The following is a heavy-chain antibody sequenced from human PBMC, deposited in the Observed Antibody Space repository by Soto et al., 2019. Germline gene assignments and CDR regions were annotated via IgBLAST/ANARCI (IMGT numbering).Heavy chain of an antibody. Sequence: SVKVSCKASGGTFSSYAISWVRQAPGQGLEWMGGIIPILGIANYAQKFQGRVTITADKSTSTAYMELSSLRSEDTAVYYCASTNFLAYCGGDCRYYFDYWGQGTLVTVSS. CDR1: GGTFSSYA. V-gene: IGHV1-69*10. CDR2: IIPILGIA. CDR3: ASTNFLAYCGGDCRYYFDY. J-gene: IGHJ4*02. D-gene: IGHD2-21*02.